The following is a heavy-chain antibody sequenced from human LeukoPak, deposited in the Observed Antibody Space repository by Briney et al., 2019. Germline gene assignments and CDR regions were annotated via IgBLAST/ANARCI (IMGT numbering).Heavy chain of an antibody. CDR2: IKQDGSEK. J-gene: IGHJ3*02. Sequence: GGSLRLSCGASGFTFSSYWMSWVRQAPGKGREWVANIKQDGSEKYYVDSVKGRFTISRDNAKNSLYLQMNSLRAEDTAVYYCARDHRTRGAFDIWGQGTMVTVSS. D-gene: IGHD2-2*01. CDR3: ARDHRTRGAFDI. CDR1: GFTFSSYW. V-gene: IGHV3-7*01.